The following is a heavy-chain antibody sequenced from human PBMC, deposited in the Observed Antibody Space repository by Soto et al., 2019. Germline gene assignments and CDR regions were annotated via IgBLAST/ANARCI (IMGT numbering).Heavy chain of an antibody. CDR3: AKGTRGDGAIDY. CDR2: ISWDGGST. V-gene: IGHV3-43*01. D-gene: IGHD2-21*02. J-gene: IGHJ4*02. Sequence: GGSLRLSCAASGFTFYDYTMHWVRQAPGKGLEWVSLISWDGGSTYYADSVKGRFTMSRDTSKNSLYLQMNSLRTEDTALYYCAKGTRGDGAIDYWGQGTLVTVSS. CDR1: GFTFYDYT.